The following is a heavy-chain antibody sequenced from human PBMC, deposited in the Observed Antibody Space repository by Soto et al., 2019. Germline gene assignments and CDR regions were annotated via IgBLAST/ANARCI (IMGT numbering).Heavy chain of an antibody. J-gene: IGHJ4*02. Sequence: EVQLLESGGGLVQPGGSLRLSCAASGFTFSSYAMSWVRQAPGKGLEWVSAISGSGGSTYYADSVQGRFPISRGNSKNTLYLQMTGLRAEDTDVYYCAKDSNGYDFAPLFDYWGQGTLVTVSS. V-gene: IGHV3-23*01. D-gene: IGHD5-12*01. CDR2: ISGSGGST. CDR3: AKDSNGYDFAPLFDY. CDR1: GFTFSSYA.